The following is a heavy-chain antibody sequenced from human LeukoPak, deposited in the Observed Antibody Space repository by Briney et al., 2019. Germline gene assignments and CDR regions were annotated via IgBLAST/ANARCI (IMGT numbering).Heavy chain of an antibody. V-gene: IGHV1-69*06. D-gene: IGHD4-11*01. CDR3: ARLTTVHHVEFDY. CDR2: IIPIFGTA. Sequence: SVKVSCKASGGTFSSYAISWVRQAPGQGLEWMGGIIPIFGTANYAQKFQGRVTITADKSTSTAYMELGSLRSEDTAVYYCARLTTVHHVEFDYWGQGTLVTVSS. CDR1: GGTFSSYA. J-gene: IGHJ4*02.